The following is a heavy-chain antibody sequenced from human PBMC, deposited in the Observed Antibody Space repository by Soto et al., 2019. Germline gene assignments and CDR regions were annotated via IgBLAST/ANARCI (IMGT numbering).Heavy chain of an antibody. CDR2: IFHSGAA. J-gene: IGHJ3*01. V-gene: IGHV4-30-2*01. CDR3: ATSPRGDYRIEAFEV. CDR1: GASVNSGSHS. Sequence: QLQLHNSGSTLVKPSQTLSLTCGVSGASVNSGSHSWSWIRQTPGKGLEWIGFIFHSGAAFYNPSLHIRVTISGDRSNNLFSLRLTSVTAADTAIYYCATSPRGDYRIEAFEVWGQGTMVTVSS. D-gene: IGHD4-17*01.